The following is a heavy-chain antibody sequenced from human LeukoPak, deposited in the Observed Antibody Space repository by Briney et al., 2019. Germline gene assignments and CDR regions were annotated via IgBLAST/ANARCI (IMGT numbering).Heavy chain of an antibody. CDR1: GGSFSGYY. J-gene: IGHJ6*03. CDR3: ARAIRYFSYYYYYMDV. D-gene: IGHD3-9*01. V-gene: IGHV4-34*01. CDR2: INHSGRT. Sequence: SETLSLTCAVYGGSFSGYYWSWIRQPPGKGLEWIGEINHSGRTNYNPSLKSRVTISVDTSKNQFSLKLSSVTAADTAVYYCARAIRYFSYYYYYMDVWGKGTTVTISS.